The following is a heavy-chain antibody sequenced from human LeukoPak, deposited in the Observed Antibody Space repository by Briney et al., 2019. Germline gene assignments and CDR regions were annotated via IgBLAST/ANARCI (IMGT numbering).Heavy chain of an antibody. D-gene: IGHD4-17*01. V-gene: IGHV3-53*01. CDR1: GFTVSGDY. Sequence: GGSLRLSCAASGFTVSGDYMSWVRQAPGKGLEWVSVIYSVGSTYYADSVKGRFTISRDNSKNTLYLQMNSLRAEDTAVYYCARGLDYGDYFDYWGQGTLVTVSS. CDR2: IYSVGST. J-gene: IGHJ4*02. CDR3: ARGLDYGDYFDY.